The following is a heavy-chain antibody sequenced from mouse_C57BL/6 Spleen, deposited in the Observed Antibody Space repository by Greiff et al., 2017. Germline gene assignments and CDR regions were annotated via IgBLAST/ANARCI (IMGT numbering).Heavy chain of an antibody. Sequence: QVQLKESGAELVRPGTSVKVSCKASGYAFTNYLIEWVKQRAGQGLEWIGVINPGSGGTKYNEKFKGKAPLTADKASSTAYMQLSSLTSEDSAVYICARYSNNVDYWGQGTTLTVSS. J-gene: IGHJ2*01. V-gene: IGHV1-54*01. CDR1: GYAFTNYL. CDR3: ARYSNNVDY. D-gene: IGHD2-5*01. CDR2: INPGSGGT.